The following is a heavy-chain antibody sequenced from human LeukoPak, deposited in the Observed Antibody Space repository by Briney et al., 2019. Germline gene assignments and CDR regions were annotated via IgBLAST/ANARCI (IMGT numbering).Heavy chain of an antibody. Sequence: GRSLRLSCAATGFTFSTYWMHSVRRAPRKGLVWVSRIFTDGSVTRYADSEKGRFTISRDHAKNTMYLQMHSLRAEDTAVYYCARIGGSGSYSGHYFDHWGQGTLVTVSS. CDR2: IFTDGSVT. CDR3: ARIGGSGSYSGHYFDH. CDR1: GFTFSTYW. V-gene: IGHV3-74*01. J-gene: IGHJ4*02. D-gene: IGHD3-10*01.